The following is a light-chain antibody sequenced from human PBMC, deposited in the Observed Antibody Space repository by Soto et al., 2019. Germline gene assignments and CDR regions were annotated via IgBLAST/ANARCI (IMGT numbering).Light chain of an antibody. J-gene: IGKJ2*01. CDR2: AAS. CDR1: QSVSSNN. V-gene: IGKV3-20*01. Sequence: EIVLTQSPGTLSLSPGERVTLSCRASQSVSSNNLAWYQQKPGQAPRLVIYAASSRATGIPARFSGSGSGTDFTLSISRLEPEDCAVYYCQQYDSSLYTFGQGTKLEI. CDR3: QQYDSSLYT.